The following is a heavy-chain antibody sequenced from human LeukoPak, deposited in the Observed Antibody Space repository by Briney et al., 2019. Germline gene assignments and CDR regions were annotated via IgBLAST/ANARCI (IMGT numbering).Heavy chain of an antibody. V-gene: IGHV3-11*01. CDR1: GFTFSDYY. J-gene: IGHJ6*02. CDR3: ARTSDSSSWYGERTNSGSSPYYYYGMDV. Sequence: GGSLRLSCAASGFTFSDYYMSCIRQAPGKGLEWVSYISSSGSTIYYADSVKGRFTISRDNAKNSLYLRMNSLRAEDTAVYYCARTSDSSSWYGERTNSGSSPYYYYGMDVWGQGTTVTVSS. D-gene: IGHD6-13*01. CDR2: ISSSGSTI.